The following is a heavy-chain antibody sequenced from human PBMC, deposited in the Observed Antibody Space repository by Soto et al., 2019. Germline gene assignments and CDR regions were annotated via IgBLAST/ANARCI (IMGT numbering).Heavy chain of an antibody. V-gene: IGHV3-15*07. D-gene: IGHD3-22*01. CDR1: GFTFSNAW. CDR3: TTAYYYDSSGYRGAFDI. CDR2: IKSKTDGGTT. J-gene: IGHJ3*02. Sequence: GGSLRLSCAASGFTFSNAWMNWVRQAPGKGLEWVGRIKSKTDGGTTDYAAPVKGRFTISRGDSKNTLYLQMNSLKTEDTAVYYCTTAYYYDSSGYRGAFDIWGQGTMVTVSS.